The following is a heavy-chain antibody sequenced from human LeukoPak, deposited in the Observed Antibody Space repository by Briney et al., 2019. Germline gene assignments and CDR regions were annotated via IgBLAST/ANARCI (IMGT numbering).Heavy chain of an antibody. D-gene: IGHD5-24*01. J-gene: IGHJ4*02. V-gene: IGHV1-2*02. CDR3: AREGEMADFDY. CDR2: INPNSGGT. CDR1: GYTFTSYG. Sequence: GASVKVSCKASGYTFTSYGISWVRQAPGQGLEWMGWINPNSGGTNYAQKFQGRVTMTRDTSISTAYMELSRLRSDDTAVYYCAREGEMADFDYWGQGTLVTVSS.